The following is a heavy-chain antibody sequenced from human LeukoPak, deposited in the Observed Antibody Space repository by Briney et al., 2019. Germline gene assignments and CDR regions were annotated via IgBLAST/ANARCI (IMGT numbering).Heavy chain of an antibody. J-gene: IGHJ3*02. CDR2: IIPIFGTA. CDR1: GGTFSSYA. D-gene: IGHD3-22*01. CDR3: ARAPTYYYDSSGHPNAFDI. V-gene: IGHV1-69*05. Sequence: GASVKVSCKASGGTFSSYAISWVRQAPGQGLEWMGGIIPIFGTANYAQKFQGRVTMTTDTSTSTAYMELRSLRSDDTAVYYCARAPTYYYDSSGHPNAFDIWGQGTMVTVSS.